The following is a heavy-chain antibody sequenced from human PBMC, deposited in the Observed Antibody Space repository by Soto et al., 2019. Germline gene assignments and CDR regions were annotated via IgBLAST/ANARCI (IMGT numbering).Heavy chain of an antibody. J-gene: IGHJ6*02. CDR3: ARDLWGYCGTDCYPLDV. V-gene: IGHV4-4*02. Sequence: PSETLSLTCAVSGGSISNNKWWSWVRQPPGKGPEWIGYMYNSGSTDYNSSLKSRVTISVDTSKSQFSLRLNSVTAADTAVYYCARDLWGYCGTDCYPLDVWGQGTTVTVSS. CDR2: MYNSGST. CDR1: GGSISNNKW. D-gene: IGHD2-21*02.